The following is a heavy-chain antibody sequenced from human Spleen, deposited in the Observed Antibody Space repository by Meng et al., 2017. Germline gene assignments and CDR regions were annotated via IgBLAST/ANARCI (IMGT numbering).Heavy chain of an antibody. V-gene: IGHV4-34*01. D-gene: IGHD4-11*01. Sequence: HVQLQQWGAGLLKPSETLSLTCVVSGGSFSDYYWSWIRTPPGKGLEWIGEINHSGSTNYNPSLESRATISVDTSQNNLSLKLSSVTAADSAVYYCARGPTTMAHDFDYWGQGTLVTVSS. J-gene: IGHJ4*02. CDR3: ARGPTTMAHDFDY. CDR2: INHSGST. CDR1: GGSFSDYY.